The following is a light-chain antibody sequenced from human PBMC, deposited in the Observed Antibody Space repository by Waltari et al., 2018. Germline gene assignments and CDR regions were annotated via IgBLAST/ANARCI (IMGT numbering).Light chain of an antibody. J-gene: IGKJ4*01. CDR2: GGS. CDR1: ENIKSNE. Sequence: VLTQSPGTLSVSAGERATLSCRDSENIKSNELACYQQRPGQAPRLLIYGGSNRAAGIPDRFSGSGSGTDFTLTVSSLEPEDIAVYFCHQYGGSPTFGGGTKVEIK. CDR3: HQYGGSPT. V-gene: IGKV3-20*01.